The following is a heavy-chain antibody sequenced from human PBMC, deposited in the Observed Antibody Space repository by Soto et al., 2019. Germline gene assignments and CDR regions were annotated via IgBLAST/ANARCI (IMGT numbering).Heavy chain of an antibody. V-gene: IGHV1-69*05. CDR3: ARDLGGWPDY. CDR1: GGTFSSYA. CDR2: IIPIFGTT. D-gene: IGHD2-15*01. Sequence: ASVKVSCKASGGTFSSYAISWVRQAPGQGLEWMGGIIPIFGTTNYAQKFQGRVTITTDTSTSTAYMELSSLRSEDTAVYYCARDLGGWPDYWGQGTLVTVSS. J-gene: IGHJ4*02.